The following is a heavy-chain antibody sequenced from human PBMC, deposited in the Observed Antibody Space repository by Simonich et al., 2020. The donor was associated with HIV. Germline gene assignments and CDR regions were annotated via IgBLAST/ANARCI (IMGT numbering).Heavy chain of an antibody. Sequence: QVQLQESGPGLVKPSETLSLTCSVSRGSISRYYWSWIRQPPGKGLEWIGYIFDNGHTNYNPSLKNRVTLSVDTSKNQFSLKLNSVTSVDTAVYYCARAPDYGANVYFDYWGQGTLVTVSS. D-gene: IGHD4-17*01. J-gene: IGHJ4*02. V-gene: IGHV4-59*01. CDR2: IFDNGHT. CDR3: ARAPDYGANVYFDY. CDR1: RGSISRYY.